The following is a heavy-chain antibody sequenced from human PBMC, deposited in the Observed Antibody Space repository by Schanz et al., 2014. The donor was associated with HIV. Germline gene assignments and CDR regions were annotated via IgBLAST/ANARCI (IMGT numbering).Heavy chain of an antibody. Sequence: ELQLLESGGGLVQPGGSLRLSCAASGFTFRSYAMNWVRQTPGKGLQWVSSIDGRGVSTYYGDSLKGRFTISRDNFKDMVYLQMNSLRVEDTALYYCTRGQSGTYGTFDVWGRGTVVTVSS. J-gene: IGHJ3*01. CDR3: TRGQSGTYGTFDV. D-gene: IGHD1-26*01. CDR2: IDGRGVST. V-gene: IGHV3-23*01. CDR1: GFTFRSYA.